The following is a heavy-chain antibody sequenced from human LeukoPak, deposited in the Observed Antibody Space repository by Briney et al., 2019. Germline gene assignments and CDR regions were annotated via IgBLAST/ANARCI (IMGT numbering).Heavy chain of an antibody. CDR3: ARWTTTFLDY. D-gene: IGHD1-1*01. CDR2: SNPSGDST. V-gene: IGHV1-46*01. Sequence: GASVKVSCRASGYTFTDYYIHWVRQAPGHGLEWLGISNPSGDSTNYAQKFQGRVTMTRDTSTSTVYMDLSSLRSEDTAVYYCARWTTTFLDYWGQGTLDTVSS. J-gene: IGHJ4*02. CDR1: GYTFTDYY.